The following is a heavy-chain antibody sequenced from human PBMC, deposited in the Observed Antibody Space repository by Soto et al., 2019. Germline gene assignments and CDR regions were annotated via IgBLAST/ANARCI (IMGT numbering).Heavy chain of an antibody. V-gene: IGHV1-69*02. Sequence: QVQLVQSGAEVKKPGSSVKVSCKASGGTFSSYTISWVRQAPGQGLEWMGRIIPILGIANYAQKFQGRVTSTADKSTSTAYMELSSLRSEDTAVYYCARVVVPAAMPGDYYYYGMDVWGQGTTVTVSS. CDR2: IIPILGIA. D-gene: IGHD2-2*01. J-gene: IGHJ6*02. CDR3: ARVVVPAAMPGDYYYYGMDV. CDR1: GGTFSSYT.